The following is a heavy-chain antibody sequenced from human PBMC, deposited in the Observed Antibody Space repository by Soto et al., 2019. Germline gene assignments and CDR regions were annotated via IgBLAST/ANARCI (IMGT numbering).Heavy chain of an antibody. V-gene: IGHV2-5*01. CDR3: AHAGDFDLLSFDR. CDR2: IYWYDDK. J-gene: IGHJ4*02. CDR1: GFSLTTTRMG. D-gene: IGHD2-15*01. Sequence: QITLKESGPPLVRPAQTLTLTCAFSGFSLTTTRMGVAWIRQPPGKALEWLALIYWYDDKRYSPSPKNRLTVSKDTSTNRVVLTITNISPDDTGTYFCAHAGDFDLLSFDRWGPGTLVTVSS.